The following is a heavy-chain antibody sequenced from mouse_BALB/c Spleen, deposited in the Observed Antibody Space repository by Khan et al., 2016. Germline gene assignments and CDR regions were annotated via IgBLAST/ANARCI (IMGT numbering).Heavy chain of an antibody. CDR2: LWRGGST. J-gene: IGHJ2*01. CDR1: GFSLTSYG. V-gene: IGHV2-5*01. Sequence: QVQLKESGPGLVQPSQSLSITCTVSGFSLTSYGVHWVRQSPGKGLEWLGVLWRGGSTDYNAAFMSRLSITKDNSKRQVFFKMNRMQAADTAIYYCAKNFDYWGQGTTLTVSS. CDR3: AKNFDY.